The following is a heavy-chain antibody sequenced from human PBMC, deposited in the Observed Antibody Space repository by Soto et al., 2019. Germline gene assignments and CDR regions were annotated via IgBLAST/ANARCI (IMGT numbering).Heavy chain of an antibody. CDR1: GYSFTSYW. D-gene: IGHD1-7*01. CDR2: IYPSDSDT. CDR3: ARRAWAELICNAFGI. V-gene: IGHV5-51*01. Sequence: GESLKISCKGSGYSFTSYWIGWVRQMPGKGLEWMGIIYPSDSDTRYSPSFQGQVTISADKSISTAYLQGSSLKASDTAMYYCARRAWAELICNAFGIWRQGTMVTVS. J-gene: IGHJ3*02.